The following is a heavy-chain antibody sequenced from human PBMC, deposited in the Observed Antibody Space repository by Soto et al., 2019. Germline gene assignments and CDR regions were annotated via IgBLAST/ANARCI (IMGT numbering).Heavy chain of an antibody. Sequence: GGSLRLSCAASGFSFSGFGMHWVRQAPGKGLEWVAVIWNDASNKDYADSVKGRFTISRDNSKNTLYLQMTSLRAEDTAVYYCARDRVTIFGVVTDYYYGMDVWGQGTTVTVSS. CDR2: IWNDASNK. J-gene: IGHJ6*02. CDR3: ARDRVTIFGVVTDYYYGMDV. D-gene: IGHD3-3*01. V-gene: IGHV3-33*01. CDR1: GFSFSGFG.